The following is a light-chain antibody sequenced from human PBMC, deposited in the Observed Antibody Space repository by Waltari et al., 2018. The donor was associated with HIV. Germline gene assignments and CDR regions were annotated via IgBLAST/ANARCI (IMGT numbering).Light chain of an antibody. Sequence: QSALTQPASVSGSPGQSITISCTGTSSDVGGYNYVSWYQQHPGKAPKLMIYGVSIRPSVVSTRFSGSKSGNTASLTISGLQAEDEADYYCSSYTTTSTLVVFGTGTKVTVL. CDR1: SSDVGGYNY. CDR3: SSYTTTSTLVV. J-gene: IGLJ1*01. CDR2: GVS. V-gene: IGLV2-14*01.